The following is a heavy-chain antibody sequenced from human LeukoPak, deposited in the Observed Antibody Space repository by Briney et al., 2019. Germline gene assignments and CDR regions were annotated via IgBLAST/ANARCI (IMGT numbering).Heavy chain of an antibody. D-gene: IGHD3-10*01. CDR2: ISSSGSTI. V-gene: IGHV3-48*03. CDR1: GFTFSSYE. J-gene: IGHJ6*02. Sequence: GGSLRLSCAASGFTFSSYEMNWVRQAPGKGLEWVSYISSSGSTIYYADSVKGRFTISRDNAKNSLYLQMNSLRAEDTAVYYCARGAVRSGNYYYYGMDVWGRGTTVTVSS. CDR3: ARGAVRSGNYYYYGMDV.